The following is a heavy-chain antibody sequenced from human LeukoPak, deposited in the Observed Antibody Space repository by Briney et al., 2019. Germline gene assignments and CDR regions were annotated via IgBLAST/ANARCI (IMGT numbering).Heavy chain of an antibody. CDR1: GGSISSSSYY. V-gene: IGHV4-39*07. Sequence: SETLSLTCTVSGGSISSSSYYWGWIRQPPGKGLEWIGSIYYSGSTYYNPSLKSRVTISVDTSKNQFSLKLSSVTAADTAVYYCARVYYSSSYDYWYFDLWGRGTLVTVSS. J-gene: IGHJ2*01. CDR2: IYYSGST. D-gene: IGHD6-13*01. CDR3: ARVYYSSSYDYWYFDL.